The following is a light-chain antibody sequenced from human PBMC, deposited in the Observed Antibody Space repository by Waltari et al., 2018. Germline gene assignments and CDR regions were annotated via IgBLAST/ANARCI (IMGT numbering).Light chain of an antibody. CDR1: RRAVGGYNY. J-gene: IGLJ2*01. Sequence: QSALTQPASVSGSPGRSITISCPGTRRAVGGYNYVSWYQQHPGNAPKLMIYEVSNRPSGVSNRFSGSKSGNTASLTISGLQAEDEADYYCSSYTSSSTLVFGGGTKLTVL. V-gene: IGLV2-14*01. CDR3: SSYTSSSTLV. CDR2: EVS.